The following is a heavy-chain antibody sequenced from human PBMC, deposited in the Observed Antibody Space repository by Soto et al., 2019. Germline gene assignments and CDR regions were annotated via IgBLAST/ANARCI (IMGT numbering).Heavy chain of an antibody. D-gene: IGHD3-10*01. J-gene: IGHJ4*02. Sequence: SETLSLTCAVSGDSISSMNWWSWVRQPPGKGLEWIGEIHHSGSTNYNPSLKSRVTISVEKSKNQFSLKLSSVTAADKAVYYCERDEYGSGNDYNIDYWGQGSLVTVS. V-gene: IGHV4-4*02. CDR1: GDSISSMNW. CDR2: IHHSGST. CDR3: ERDEYGSGNDYNIDY.